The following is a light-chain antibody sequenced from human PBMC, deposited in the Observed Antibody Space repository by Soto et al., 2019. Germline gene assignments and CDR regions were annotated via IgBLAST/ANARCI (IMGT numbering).Light chain of an antibody. CDR1: SSDVGGYNS. CDR2: EVS. Sequence: QSALTQPRSVSGSPGQSVTISCTGTSSDVGGYNSVSWYQQRPGKAPKLMIYEVSYRYSGVSDRFSASKSGNTASLTISGLRAEDEADYYCSSLATTCPYVFGTGTKVTVL. V-gene: IGLV2-11*01. CDR3: SSLATTCPYV. J-gene: IGLJ1*01.